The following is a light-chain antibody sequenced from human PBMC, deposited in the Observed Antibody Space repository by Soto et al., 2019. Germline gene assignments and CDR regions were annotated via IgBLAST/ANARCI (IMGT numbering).Light chain of an antibody. CDR1: QSVSSL. CDR3: QQYHIWPYT. CDR2: DTS. Sequence: IVLTQSPATLSVSPRERVTLSCRASQSVSSLLAWYQQKPRQAPTLLMYDTSTRATGIPARFSGSGSGTDFTLTISSLQSEDLAIYYCQQYHIWPYTFGQGTKLEIK. V-gene: IGKV3-15*01. J-gene: IGKJ2*01.